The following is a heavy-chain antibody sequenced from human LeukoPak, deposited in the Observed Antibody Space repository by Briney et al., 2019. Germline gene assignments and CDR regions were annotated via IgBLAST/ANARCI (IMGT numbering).Heavy chain of an antibody. CDR2: IYTSGST. V-gene: IGHV4-61*02. J-gene: IGHJ4*02. D-gene: IGHD4-17*01. Sequence: SQTLSLTCTVSGGSISSGSYYWSWIRQPAGKGLEWIGRIYTSGSTNYNPSLKSRVTISVDTSKNQFSLKLSSVTAADTAVYYCARHMVGPGDYGAFDYWGQGTLVTVSS. CDR3: ARHMVGPGDYGAFDY. CDR1: GGSISSGSYY.